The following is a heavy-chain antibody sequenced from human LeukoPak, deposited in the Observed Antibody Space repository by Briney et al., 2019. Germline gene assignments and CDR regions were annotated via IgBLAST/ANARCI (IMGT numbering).Heavy chain of an antibody. V-gene: IGHV1-2*02. Sequence: ASAQVSCTASGYTLTAYYIHWVRQAPARGLQGMGGMNPHSGGTNYEQKSRARVTMTADTTINTAYLELTGLTSDDAALYYCARAERAVCGLDVWGQGTTVTASS. D-gene: IGHD1-26*01. CDR3: ARAERAVCGLDV. CDR2: MNPHSGGT. CDR1: GYTLTAYY. J-gene: IGHJ6*02.